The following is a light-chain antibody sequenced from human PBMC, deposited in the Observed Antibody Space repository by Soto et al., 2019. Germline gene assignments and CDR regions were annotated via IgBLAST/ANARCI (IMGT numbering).Light chain of an antibody. CDR2: DVS. J-gene: IGKJ1*01. V-gene: IGKV1-5*01. CDR3: QHYNSYSEA. Sequence: DIQTTQSPSTLSTSLGDRVTITCRASQSIDSWLAWYQQKPGKAPKLLIYDVSSLKSGVPSRFSGSGSGTEFTLTISSLQPDDFATYYCQHYNSYSEAFGQGTKVDIK. CDR1: QSIDSW.